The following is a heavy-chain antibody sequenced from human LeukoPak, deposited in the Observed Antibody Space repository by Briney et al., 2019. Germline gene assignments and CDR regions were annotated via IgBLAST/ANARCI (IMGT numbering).Heavy chain of an antibody. V-gene: IGHV1-69*01. CDR1: GGTFSSYA. CDR2: IIPIFGTA. Sequence: SVKVSCKASGGTFSSYAISWVRQAPGQGLEWMGGIIPIFGTANYAQKFQGRVTITANESTSTAYMELSSLRSEDTAVYYCARDLGLTGAGYYYYMDVWGKGTTVAVSS. CDR3: ARDLGLTGAGYYYYMDV. J-gene: IGHJ6*03. D-gene: IGHD1-20*01.